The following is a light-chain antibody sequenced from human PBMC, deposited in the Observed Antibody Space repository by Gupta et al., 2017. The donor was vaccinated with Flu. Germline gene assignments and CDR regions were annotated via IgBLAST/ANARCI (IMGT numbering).Light chain of an antibody. V-gene: IGKV3-20*01. CDR2: GAS. CDR1: QSISSSY. Sequence: EGATPSCRASQSISSSYLAWSQQKPGQAPRLLIYGASNRATGIPDRFSGSGSGTDFTLTISRLEPEDFAVYYCQQYGSSPFTFGPGTKVDIK. CDR3: QQYGSSPFT. J-gene: IGKJ3*01.